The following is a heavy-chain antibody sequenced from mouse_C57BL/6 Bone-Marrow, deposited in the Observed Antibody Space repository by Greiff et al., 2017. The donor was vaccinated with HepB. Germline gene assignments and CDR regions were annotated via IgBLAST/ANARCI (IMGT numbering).Heavy chain of an antibody. CDR2: INYDGSST. Sequence: EVKLVESEGGLVQPGSSMRLSCTASGFTFSDYYMAWVRQVPEKGLEWVANINYDGSSTYYLDSLKSRFIISRDNAKNILYLQMSSLKSEDTATYYCARVTEGFAYWGQGTLVTVSA. CDR1: GFTFSDYY. CDR3: ARVTEGFAY. D-gene: IGHD4-1*01. V-gene: IGHV5-16*01. J-gene: IGHJ3*01.